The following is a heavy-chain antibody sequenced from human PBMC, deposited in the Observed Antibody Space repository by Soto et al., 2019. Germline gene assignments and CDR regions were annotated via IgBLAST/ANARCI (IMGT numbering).Heavy chain of an antibody. Sequence: GGSLRLSCAASGFTFSSYAMHWVRQAPGKGLEYVSAISSNGGSTYYANSVKGRFTISRDNSKNTLYLQMGSLRAEDMAVYYCARDQYYYGSGSSEDAFDIWGQGTMVTVSS. J-gene: IGHJ3*02. D-gene: IGHD3-10*01. V-gene: IGHV3-64*01. CDR2: ISSNGGST. CDR1: GFTFSSYA. CDR3: ARDQYYYGSGSSEDAFDI.